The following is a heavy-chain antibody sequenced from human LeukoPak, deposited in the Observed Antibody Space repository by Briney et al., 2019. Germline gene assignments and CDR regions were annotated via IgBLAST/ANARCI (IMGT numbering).Heavy chain of an antibody. J-gene: IGHJ4*02. D-gene: IGHD6-6*01. CDR3: ARSVLPQLEEYYFDY. V-gene: IGHV4-59*02. CDR2: VYHSGTT. Sequence: SETLSLTCTVSGGSVTRHFWSWIRQPPGKGLGWIGFVYHSGTTNYNPSLESRVTISIDTSKNQFSLTLTSVTAADTAVYYCARSVLPQLEEYYFDYWGQGTLITVSS. CDR1: GGSVTRHF.